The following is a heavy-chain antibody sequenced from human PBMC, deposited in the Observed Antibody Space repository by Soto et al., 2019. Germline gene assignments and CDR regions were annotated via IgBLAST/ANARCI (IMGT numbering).Heavy chain of an antibody. CDR3: ARRLEAWAGGYFDY. Sequence: GESLKISCKGSGYSFSSYWICCFLQMPGKGLEWMGIIYPGDSDTRYSPSFQGQVTISADKSISTAYLQWSSLKASDTAMYYCARRLEAWAGGYFDYWGQGTLVTVSS. CDR2: IYPGDSDT. V-gene: IGHV5-51*01. J-gene: IGHJ4*02. CDR1: GYSFSSYW. D-gene: IGHD3-3*01.